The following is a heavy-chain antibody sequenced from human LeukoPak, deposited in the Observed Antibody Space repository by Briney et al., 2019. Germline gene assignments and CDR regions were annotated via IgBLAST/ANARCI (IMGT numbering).Heavy chain of an antibody. Sequence: GGSLRLSCAASGFTFSSYAMSWVRQAPGKGLEWVSAISGSGGSTYYADSVKGRFTISRDSSKNTLYLQMNSLRAEDTAVYYCAKASTLRYFDWFASAFDIWGQGTMVTVSS. V-gene: IGHV3-23*01. D-gene: IGHD3-9*01. CDR1: GFTFSSYA. CDR2: ISGSGGST. J-gene: IGHJ3*02. CDR3: AKASTLRYFDWFASAFDI.